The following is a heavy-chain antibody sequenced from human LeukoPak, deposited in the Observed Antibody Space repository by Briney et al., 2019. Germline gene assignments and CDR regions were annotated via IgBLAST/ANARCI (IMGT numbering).Heavy chain of an antibody. CDR3: ARHSGIGAAESSFQH. V-gene: IGHV4-59*08. J-gene: IGHJ1*01. Sequence: SETLSLTCTVSGGSISSYYWSWIRQPPGKGLEWIGYISYSGSTNYNPSLKSRVTISVDTSKNQFSLELNSVTAADTAVYCCARHSGIGAAESSFQHWGQGTLVTVSS. CDR2: ISYSGST. D-gene: IGHD6-13*01. CDR1: GGSISSYY.